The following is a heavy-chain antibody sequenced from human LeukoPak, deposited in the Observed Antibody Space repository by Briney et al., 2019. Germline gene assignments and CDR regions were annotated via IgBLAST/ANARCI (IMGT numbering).Heavy chain of an antibody. V-gene: IGHV3-23*01. D-gene: IGHD6-13*01. J-gene: IGHJ5*02. Sequence: GGSLRLSCAASGFTFSSYAMSWVRQAPGEGLEWVSAISGSGGSTYYADSVKGRFTISRDNSKNTLYLQMNSLRAEDTAVYYCAKAAPHWAYSSSWDYNWFDPWGQGTLVTVSS. CDR1: GFTFSSYA. CDR3: AKAAPHWAYSSSWDYNWFDP. CDR2: ISGSGGST.